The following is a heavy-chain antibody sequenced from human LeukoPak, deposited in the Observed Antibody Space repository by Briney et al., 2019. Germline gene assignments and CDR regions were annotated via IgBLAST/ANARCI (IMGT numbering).Heavy chain of an antibody. D-gene: IGHD1-1*01. CDR2: ISSSSRTM. V-gene: IGHV3-48*04. J-gene: IGHJ4*02. CDR3: ARDGVRGWNDY. CDR1: GFTFSSYS. Sequence: SGGSLRLSCAASGFTFSSYSMHWVRQAPGKGLEWVSYISSSSRTMYYADSVKGRFTISRDNAKNSLFLQMNSLRAEDTAVYYCARDGVRGWNDYWGQGTLVTVSS.